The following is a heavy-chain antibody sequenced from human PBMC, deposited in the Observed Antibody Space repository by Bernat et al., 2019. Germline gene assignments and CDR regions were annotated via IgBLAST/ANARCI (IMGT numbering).Heavy chain of an antibody. CDR3: AKRGFPRAFDV. J-gene: IGHJ3*01. D-gene: IGHD2/OR15-2a*01. CDR2: INHSGGT. CDR1: RGSLSGYY. V-gene: IGHV4-34*01. Sequence: QVQLQQWGAGLLKPSGTLSLTCAVYRGSLSGYYWSWIRQPPGKGLEWIGEINHSGGTNYNPSLKSRVTISVDTSKSQFSRKLNSVTADDTAVYYCAKRGFPRAFDVWGQGTMVTFSS.